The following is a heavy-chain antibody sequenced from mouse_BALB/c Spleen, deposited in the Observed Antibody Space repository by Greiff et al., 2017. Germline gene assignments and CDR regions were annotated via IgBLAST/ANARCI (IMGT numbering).Heavy chain of an antibody. Sequence: VQLKESGPELVKPGASVKISCKASGYSFTGYSMNWVKQSHGKSLEWIGRINPYNGDTFYNQKFKGKATLTVDKSSSTAHMELLSLTSEDSAVYYCGRCAGCGSDHYYAMDYWGQGTSVTVSS. CDR2: INPYNGDT. D-gene: IGHD1-1*01. J-gene: IGHJ4*01. CDR3: GRCAGCGSDHYYAMDY. CDR1: GYSFTGYS. V-gene: IGHV1-37*01.